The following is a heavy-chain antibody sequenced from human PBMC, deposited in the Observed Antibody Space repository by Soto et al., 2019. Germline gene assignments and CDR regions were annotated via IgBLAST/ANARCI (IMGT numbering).Heavy chain of an antibody. D-gene: IGHD1-26*01. V-gene: IGHV5-51*01. CDR3: ARQGMGPTVLDY. Sequence: GESLKISCQGSGYNFTNYWIGWVRQMPGKGLEWMGIIYPGDYDIRSSPSFQGQVTISVDKSANTAYLQWSSLEASDTAIYYCARQGMGPTVLDYWGQGTLVTVSS. CDR2: IYPGDYDI. J-gene: IGHJ4*02. CDR1: GYNFTNYW.